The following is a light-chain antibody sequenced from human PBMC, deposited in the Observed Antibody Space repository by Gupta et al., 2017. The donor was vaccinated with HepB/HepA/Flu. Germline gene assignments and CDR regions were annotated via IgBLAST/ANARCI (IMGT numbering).Light chain of an antibody. V-gene: IGLV2-11*01. J-gene: IGLJ2*01. Sequence: QSALTQPRSVSGSPAQSVTVSCTGTSSDVGGYNYVSWYQQHPGKAPKLMIYDVSKRPSGVPDRFSGSKSGNTASLTISGLQAEDEADYYCCSYAGRGVVFGGGTKLTVL. CDR1: SSDVGGYNY. CDR3: CSYAGRGVV. CDR2: DVS.